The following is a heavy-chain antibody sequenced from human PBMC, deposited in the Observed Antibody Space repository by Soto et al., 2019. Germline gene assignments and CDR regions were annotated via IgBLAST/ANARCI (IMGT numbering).Heavy chain of an antibody. CDR2: VTGSGDTS. CDR3: VEPGAYWTR. Sequence: PGWSLRLSCKASGFSFANYAMAWVRQPQGKGLEWVSSVTGSGDTSYYADSVKGRFTISRDNSKWTLYLQMNSLRVDDTAIYYCVEPGAYWTRWGQGTPVTRLL. CDR1: GFSFANYA. D-gene: IGHD1-1*01. J-gene: IGHJ4*02. V-gene: IGHV3-23*01.